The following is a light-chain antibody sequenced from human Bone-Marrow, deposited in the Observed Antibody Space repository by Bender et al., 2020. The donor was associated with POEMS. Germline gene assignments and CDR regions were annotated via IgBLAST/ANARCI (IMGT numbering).Light chain of an antibody. CDR1: SSDVGVDNY. Sequence: QSALTQPASVSGSPGQSIAISCTGTSSDVGVDNYVSWYQQHPGKAPKLMIYDVSNRPSGVSNRFSGSKSGNTASLTISGLQAEDEADYYCSSFTSSTSLGVFGGGTKLTVL. CDR2: DVS. J-gene: IGLJ2*01. V-gene: IGLV2-14*01. CDR3: SSFTSSTSLGV.